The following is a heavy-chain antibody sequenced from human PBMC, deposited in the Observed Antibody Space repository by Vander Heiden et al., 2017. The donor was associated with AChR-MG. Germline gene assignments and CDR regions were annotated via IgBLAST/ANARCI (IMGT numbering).Heavy chain of an antibody. CDR3: AKIVVVVIAIEGYFQH. J-gene: IGHJ1*01. Sequence: EVQLLESGGGSVQPGGSLRLSCAASGFTFSSYAMSWVRQGPGKGLGWVSAISGSGGSTYYADSVKGRFTISRDNSKNTLYLQMNSLRAEDTAVYYCAKIVVVVIAIEGYFQHWGQGTLVTVSS. D-gene: IGHD2-21*01. CDR1: GFTFSSYA. V-gene: IGHV3-23*01. CDR2: ISGSGGST.